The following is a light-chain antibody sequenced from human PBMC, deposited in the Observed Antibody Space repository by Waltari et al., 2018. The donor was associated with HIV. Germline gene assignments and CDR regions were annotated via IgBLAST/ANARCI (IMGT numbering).Light chain of an antibody. V-gene: IGKV1-39*01. Sequence: DIQMTQSPPSLSASVGDRVTITCRASQSISSYLNWYQQKPGKAPKLLIYAASSLQSGVPSRFSGSGSGTDFTLTISSLQPEDFATYYCQQSYSTFGQGTRLEIK. J-gene: IGKJ5*01. CDR2: AAS. CDR3: QQSYST. CDR1: QSISSY.